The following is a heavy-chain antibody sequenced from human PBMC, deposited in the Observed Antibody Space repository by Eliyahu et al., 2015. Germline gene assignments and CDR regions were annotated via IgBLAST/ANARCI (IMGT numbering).Heavy chain of an antibody. D-gene: IGHD6-13*01. CDR1: XFXFDDYA. Sequence: EVQLVESGGGLVQPGRSLRLSCAASXFXFDDYAMXWVRQAPGKGLXWVSGISWNSGSIGYADSVKGRFTISRDNAKNSLYLQMNSLRAEDTALYYCAKDIQYSSSWYSLTFDYWGQGTLVTVSS. J-gene: IGHJ4*02. CDR2: ISWNSGSI. CDR3: AKDIQYSSSWYSLTFDY. V-gene: IGHV3-9*01.